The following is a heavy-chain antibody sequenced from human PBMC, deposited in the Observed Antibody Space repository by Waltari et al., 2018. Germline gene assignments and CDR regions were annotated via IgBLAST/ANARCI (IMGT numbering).Heavy chain of an antibody. D-gene: IGHD6-19*01. Sequence: EVQVVESGGGLVQPGESLTLSWAPSGFSFSGSSIHWVRQTSGKGLEWVGRIRREPYNYATAYSASVKGRFTISRDDSKNTAFLQMNSLMTEDTAVYYCSGGEVTGTDFWGQGTLVTVSS. CDR2: IRREPYNYAT. J-gene: IGHJ4*02. CDR3: SGGEVTGTDF. V-gene: IGHV3-73*01. CDR1: GFSFSGSS.